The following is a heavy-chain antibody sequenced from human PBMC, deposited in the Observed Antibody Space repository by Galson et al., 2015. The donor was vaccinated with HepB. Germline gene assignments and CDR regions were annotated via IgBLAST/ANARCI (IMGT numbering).Heavy chain of an antibody. CDR1: GFTFSYHA. V-gene: IGHV3-23*01. D-gene: IGHD3-22*01. Sequence: SLRLSCAASGFTFSYHAMTWVRQAPGRGLEWVSAISDTGGHTFYTDSVQGRFTISRDNSESTLFLQMNSLRAEDTAVYYCAKPTPSYYYDKYWFDSWGQGTLVTVSS. CDR2: ISDTGGHT. J-gene: IGHJ5*01. CDR3: AKPTPSYYYDKYWFDS.